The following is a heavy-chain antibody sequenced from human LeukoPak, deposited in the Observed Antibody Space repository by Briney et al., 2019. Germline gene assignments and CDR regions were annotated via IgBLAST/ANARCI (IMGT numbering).Heavy chain of an antibody. CDR1: GGSISSSSYY. Sequence: PSETLSLTCTVSGGSISSSSYYWGWIRQPPGQGLEWIGSIYYVGTTYYNPSLKSRVTISVDTSKNQFSLKLSSVTAADTAVYYCARVASPGYFDWLHYYYMDVWGKGTTVTVSS. CDR2: IYYVGTT. D-gene: IGHD3-9*01. V-gene: IGHV4-39*07. J-gene: IGHJ6*03. CDR3: ARVASPGYFDWLHYYYMDV.